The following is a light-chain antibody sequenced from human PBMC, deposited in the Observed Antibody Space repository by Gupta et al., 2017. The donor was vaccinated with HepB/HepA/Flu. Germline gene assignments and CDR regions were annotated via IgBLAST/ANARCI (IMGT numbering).Light chain of an antibody. CDR3: QQYNNWWT. J-gene: IGKJ1*01. Sequence: EVVMTPSPATLSASPGERVTLSCRASQTVSTNLAWYQQKPGQAPRLLIYAASTRATGIPARFSGGGSGTEFTLTINSLQSEDFAVYYCQQYNNWWTFGQGTKVEIK. CDR1: QTVSTN. V-gene: IGKV3-15*01. CDR2: AAS.